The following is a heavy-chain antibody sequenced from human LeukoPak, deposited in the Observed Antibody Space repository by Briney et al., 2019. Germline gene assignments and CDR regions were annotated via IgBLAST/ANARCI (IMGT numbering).Heavy chain of an antibody. CDR3: TSGTDLAYYFDS. V-gene: IGHV3-73*01. Sequence: QAAGSLRLSCAASGFTFSGSTMHWVRQASGQGLEWVGRISSKANSYATAYAASVKGRFTISRDDSKNTAYLQMNSLKTEDTAVYYCTSGTDLAYYFDSWGQGALVTVSS. CDR2: ISSKANSYAT. D-gene: IGHD2-21*01. CDR1: GFTFSGST. J-gene: IGHJ4*02.